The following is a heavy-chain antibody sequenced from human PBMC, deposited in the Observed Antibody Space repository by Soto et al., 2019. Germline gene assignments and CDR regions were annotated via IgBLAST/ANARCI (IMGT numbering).Heavy chain of an antibody. V-gene: IGHV4-59*01. Sequence: SETLSLTCTVSGGSISSYYWSWIRQPPGKGLEWIGYIYYSGSTNYNPSLKSRVTISVDTSKNQFSLKLSSVTAADTAVYYCARGHQLLSRRFDYYYGMDVWGQGTTVTVSS. CDR1: GGSISSYY. J-gene: IGHJ6*02. CDR3: ARGHQLLSRRFDYYYGMDV. D-gene: IGHD2-2*01. CDR2: IYYSGST.